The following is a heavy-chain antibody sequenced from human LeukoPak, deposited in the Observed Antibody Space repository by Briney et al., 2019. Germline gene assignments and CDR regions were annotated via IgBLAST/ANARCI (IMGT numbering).Heavy chain of an antibody. V-gene: IGHV3-30*18. Sequence: GRSLRLSCAASGFTFSDYGIHWVRQAPGKGLEWVAVISYDGSNKYYADSVKGRFTISRDNSKNTLYLQMNSLRPEDTAVYYCAKGGPEYGDYDYWGQGTLVTVSS. CDR2: ISYDGSNK. CDR1: GFTFSDYG. CDR3: AKGGPEYGDYDY. J-gene: IGHJ4*02. D-gene: IGHD4-17*01.